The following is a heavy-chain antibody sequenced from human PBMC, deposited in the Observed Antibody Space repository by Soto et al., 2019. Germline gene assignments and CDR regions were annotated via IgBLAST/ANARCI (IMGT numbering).Heavy chain of an antibody. CDR3: ARSVRGSSWQNHDGY. D-gene: IGHD6-13*01. CDR1: GYTFTSYD. CDR2: MNPNSGNT. Sequence: ASVKVSCKASGYTFTSYDINWVRQATGQGLEWMGWMNPNSGNTGYAQKFQGRVTMTRNTSISTAYMELSSLRSEDTAVYYCARSVRGSSWQNHDGYWGQGTLVTVSS. J-gene: IGHJ4*02. V-gene: IGHV1-8*01.